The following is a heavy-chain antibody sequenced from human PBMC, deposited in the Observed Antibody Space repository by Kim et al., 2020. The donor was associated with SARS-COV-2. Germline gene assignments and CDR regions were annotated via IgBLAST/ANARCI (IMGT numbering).Heavy chain of an antibody. CDR2: INHSGST. D-gene: IGHD2-15*01. Sequence: SETLSLTCAVYGGSFSGYYWSWIRQPPGKGLEWIGEINHSGSTNYNPSLKSRVTISVDTSKNQFSLKLSSVTAADTAVYYCARGRMGGMDVWGQGTTVTVSS. CDR3: ARGRMGGMDV. V-gene: IGHV4-34*01. CDR1: GGSFSGYY. J-gene: IGHJ6*02.